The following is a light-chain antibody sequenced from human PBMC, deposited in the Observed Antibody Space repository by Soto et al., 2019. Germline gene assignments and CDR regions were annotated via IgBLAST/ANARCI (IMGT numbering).Light chain of an antibody. CDR1: SSDVGSYNL. CDR2: EGS. V-gene: IGLV2-23*01. CDR3: CSYAGSSTHVV. Sequence: QPASVSGSPGQSITISCTGTSSDVGSYNLVSWYQQHPGKAPKLMIYEGSKRPSGVSNRFSGSKSGNTASLTISGLQAEAEADYYCCSYAGSSTHVVFGGGTKLTVL. J-gene: IGLJ2*01.